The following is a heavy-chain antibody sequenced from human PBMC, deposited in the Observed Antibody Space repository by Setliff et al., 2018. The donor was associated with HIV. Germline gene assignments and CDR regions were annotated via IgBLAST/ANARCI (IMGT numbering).Heavy chain of an antibody. V-gene: IGHV1-2*02. Sequence: ASVKVSCKASGYTFTDYFMHWVRQAPGQGLEWMGWISPNNGDTTIPQRFQGRVTLTRDTSANTAYMELSSLMSEDMAVYYCARGVGSSWFENWGQGTLVTVSS. J-gene: IGHJ5*02. CDR1: GYTFTDYF. CDR2: ISPNNGDT. CDR3: ARGVGSSWFEN. D-gene: IGHD6-13*01.